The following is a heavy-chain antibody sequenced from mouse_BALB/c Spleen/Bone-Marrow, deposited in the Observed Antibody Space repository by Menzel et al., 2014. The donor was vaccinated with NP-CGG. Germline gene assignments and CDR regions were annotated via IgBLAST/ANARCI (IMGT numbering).Heavy chain of an antibody. V-gene: IGHV4-1*02. D-gene: IGHD1-1*01. CDR3: SRLSYYGRFAY. J-gene: IGHJ3*01. CDR1: GFDFSRHW. CDR2: INPDSSTI. Sequence: VQLKESGGGLVQPGGSLKLSCAASGFDFSRHWMSWVRQAPGKGLEWIGEINPDSSTINYTPSLKDKFIISRDNAKNTLYLQMSKVRSEDTALYYCSRLSYYGRFAYWGQGTLVTVSA.